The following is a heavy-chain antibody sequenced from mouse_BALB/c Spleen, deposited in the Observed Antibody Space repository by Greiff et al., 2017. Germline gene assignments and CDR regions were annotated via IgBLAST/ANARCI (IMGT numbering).Heavy chain of an antibody. CDR2: ISYSGST. J-gene: IGHJ4*01. Sequence: EVKVEESGPGLVKPSQSLSLTCTVTGYSITSDYAWNWIRQFPGNKLEWMGYISYSGSTSYNPSLKSRISITRDTSKNQFFLQLNSVTTEDTATYYCGRGTGRYAMDYWGQGTSVTVSS. D-gene: IGHD4-1*01. CDR3: GRGTGRYAMDY. V-gene: IGHV3-2*02. CDR1: GYSITSDYA.